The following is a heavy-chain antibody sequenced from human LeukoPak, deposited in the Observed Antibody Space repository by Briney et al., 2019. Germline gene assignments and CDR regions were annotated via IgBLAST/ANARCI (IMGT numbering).Heavy chain of an antibody. Sequence: SAKVSCKASGGTFSSYAISWVRQAPGQGLEWMGRIIPILGIANYAQKFQGRVTITADKSTSTAYMELSSLRSEDTAVYYCARAQATYYYGSGTLVWGQGTLVTVSS. CDR2: IIPILGIA. CDR1: GGTFSSYA. D-gene: IGHD3-10*01. V-gene: IGHV1-69*04. CDR3: ARAQATYYYGSGTLV. J-gene: IGHJ4*02.